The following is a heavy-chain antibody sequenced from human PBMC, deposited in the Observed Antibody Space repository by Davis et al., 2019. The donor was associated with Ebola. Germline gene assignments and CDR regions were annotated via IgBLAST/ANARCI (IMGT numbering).Heavy chain of an antibody. D-gene: IGHD6-19*01. J-gene: IGHJ6*02. CDR3: AGESYKEWLGTGGMDV. Sequence: ASVKVSCKASGYTFTSYGISWVRQAPGQGLEWMGWISAYNGNTNYAQKLQGRVTMTTDTSTSTAYMELRSLRSDDTAVYYCAGESYKEWLGTGGMDVWGQGTTVTVSS. V-gene: IGHV1-18*04. CDR1: GYTFTSYG. CDR2: ISAYNGNT.